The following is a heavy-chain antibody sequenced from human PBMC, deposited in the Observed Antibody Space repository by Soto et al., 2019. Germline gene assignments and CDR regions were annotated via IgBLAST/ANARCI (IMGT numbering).Heavy chain of an antibody. Sequence: QVQLVQSGAEVKKPGASVKVSCKASGYTFTSYGISWVRQAPGQGLEWMGWISAYNGNTNYAQKLQGRVTMTTDTPTSTAYMELRSLRSDDTAVYYCARDYYDYIWGSYRVFDYWGQGTLVTVSS. V-gene: IGHV1-18*01. CDR1: GYTFTSYG. CDR2: ISAYNGNT. CDR3: ARDYYDYIWGSYRVFDY. J-gene: IGHJ4*02. D-gene: IGHD3-16*02.